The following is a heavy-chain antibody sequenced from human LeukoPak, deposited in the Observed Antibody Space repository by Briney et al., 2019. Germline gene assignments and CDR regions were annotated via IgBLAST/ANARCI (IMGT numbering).Heavy chain of an antibody. V-gene: IGHV3-48*04. J-gene: IGHJ3*02. CDR3: ARGGLLNDAFGI. Sequence: GRSLRLSCAASGFTFSSYAMNWVRQAPGKGLEWVPYISSSSSTIYYADSVKGRFTISRDNAKNSLYLQMNSLRAEDTAVYYCARGGLLNDAFGIWGQGTMVTVSS. D-gene: IGHD2-15*01. CDR2: ISSSSSTI. CDR1: GFTFSSYA.